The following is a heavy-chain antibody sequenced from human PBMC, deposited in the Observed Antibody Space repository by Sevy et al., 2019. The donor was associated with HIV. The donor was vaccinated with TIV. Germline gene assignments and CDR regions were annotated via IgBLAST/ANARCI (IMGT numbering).Heavy chain of an antibody. CDR3: AKDLAQGGTLNFYYYGMDF. D-gene: IGHD3-16*01. CDR2: INWFGTII. J-gene: IGHJ6*02. Sequence: GGSLRLSCIASGFNFNDYAMHWVRQVPGKGLEWVSGINWFGTIIGYGDSVKGRFTISRDNARKSVYLEMNSLSPEDTALHYCAKDLAQGGTLNFYYYGMDFWGQGTTVTVSS. V-gene: IGHV3-9*01. CDR1: GFNFNDYA.